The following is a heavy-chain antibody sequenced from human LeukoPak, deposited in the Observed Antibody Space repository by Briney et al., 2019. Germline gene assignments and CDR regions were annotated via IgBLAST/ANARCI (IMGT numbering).Heavy chain of an antibody. Sequence: PGGSLRLSCAASGFTFSSYEMNWVRQAPGKGLEWVSYISSSGSTIYYADSVKGRFTISRDNAKNSLYLQMNSLRAEDTAVYYCARHYGEYNAFDIWGQGTMVTVSS. J-gene: IGHJ3*02. CDR1: GFTFSSYE. D-gene: IGHD4-17*01. V-gene: IGHV3-48*03. CDR3: ARHYGEYNAFDI. CDR2: ISSSGSTI.